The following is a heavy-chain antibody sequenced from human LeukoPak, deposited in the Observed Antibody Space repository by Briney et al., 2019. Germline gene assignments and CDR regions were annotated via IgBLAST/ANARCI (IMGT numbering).Heavy chain of an antibody. D-gene: IGHD6-13*01. V-gene: IGHV3-33*01. Sequence: GGSLRLSCAASRFTFSSYGMHWVRQAPGKGLEGVAVIWYDGSNKYYADSVKGRLTISRDNSKNTLYLQMNSLRAEDTAVYYCARENGIAAAGTGNWFDPWGQGTLVTVSS. CDR3: ARENGIAAAGTGNWFDP. CDR2: IWYDGSNK. J-gene: IGHJ5*02. CDR1: RFTFSSYG.